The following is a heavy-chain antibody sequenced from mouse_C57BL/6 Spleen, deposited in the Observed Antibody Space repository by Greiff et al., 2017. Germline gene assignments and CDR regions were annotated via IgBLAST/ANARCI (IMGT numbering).Heavy chain of an antibody. CDR1: GYTFTSYW. V-gene: IGHV1-64*01. Sequence: QVQLQQPGAELVKPGASVKLSCKASGYTFTSYWMHWVKQRPGQGLEWIGMIHPYSDCTNYNEKFKSKATLTVDTSSSTAYMQLSSLSSEDSAVYYWARDYGSIYWYFDFWGTGTTVTVSS. CDR3: ARDYGSIYWYFDF. J-gene: IGHJ1*03. D-gene: IGHD1-1*01. CDR2: IHPYSDCT.